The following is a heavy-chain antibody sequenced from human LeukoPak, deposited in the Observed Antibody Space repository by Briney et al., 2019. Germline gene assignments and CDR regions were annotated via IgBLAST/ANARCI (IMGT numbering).Heavy chain of an antibody. V-gene: IGHV1-8*03. J-gene: IGHJ6*03. CDR1: GYTFTNYD. Sequence: ASVKVSCKASGYTFTNYDINWVRQATGRGLEWMGWMNPNSGTTGYAQKFLGRVTITRNTSISTTYMELSSLRSEDTAVYYCARGRSPGTSMEYYYYMDVWGKGTTVTVSS. CDR2: MNPNSGTT. D-gene: IGHD1-1*01. CDR3: ARGRSPGTSMEYYYYMDV.